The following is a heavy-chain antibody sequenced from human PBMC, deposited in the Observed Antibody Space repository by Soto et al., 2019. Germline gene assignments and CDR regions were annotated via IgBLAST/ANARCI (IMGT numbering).Heavy chain of an antibody. Sequence: LRLSCAASGSSFSSYAMGWVRQAPGKGLDWVSSISAGGDGTYYADSVKGRFTISRDNSKNTVYLQMSSLRADDTAVYYCADGGRYPYYWGPGTLVTASS. D-gene: IGHD1-26*01. CDR3: ADGGRYPYY. V-gene: IGHV3-23*01. CDR2: ISAGGDGT. J-gene: IGHJ4*02. CDR1: GSSFSSYA.